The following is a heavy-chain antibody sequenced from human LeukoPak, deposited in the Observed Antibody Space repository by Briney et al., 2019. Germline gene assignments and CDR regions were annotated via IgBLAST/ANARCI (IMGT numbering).Heavy chain of an antibody. CDR3: AKDARRTSGWYYFDS. D-gene: IGHD6-19*01. Sequence: GGSLRLSCAASGFRFSSFDMTWVRQAPGKGLEWVSGITNSGAGTYYADSVRGRFTISRDNSKNTVYLQMNSLRAEDTALYYCAKDARRTSGWYYFDSWGRGTLVTVSS. V-gene: IGHV3-23*01. CDR2: ITNSGAGT. CDR1: GFRFSSFD. J-gene: IGHJ4*02.